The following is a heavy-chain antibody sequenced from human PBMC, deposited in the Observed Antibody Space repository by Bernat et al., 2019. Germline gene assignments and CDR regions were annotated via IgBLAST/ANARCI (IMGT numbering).Heavy chain of an antibody. V-gene: IGHV3-30*01. CDR1: GFTFSSYA. Sequence: QVQLVESGGGLVKPGGSLRLSCAASGFTFSSYAMHWVRQAPGKGLEWVAVISYDGSNKYYADSVKGRFTISRDNSKNTLYLQMNSLRAEDTAVYYCARSMGYCSGGSCYPRPNWFDPWGQGTLVTVSS. J-gene: IGHJ5*02. D-gene: IGHD2-15*01. CDR3: ARSMGYCSGGSCYPRPNWFDP. CDR2: ISYDGSNK.